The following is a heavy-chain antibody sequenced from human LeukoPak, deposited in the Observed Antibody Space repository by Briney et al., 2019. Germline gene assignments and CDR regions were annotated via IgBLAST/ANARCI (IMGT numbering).Heavy chain of an antibody. V-gene: IGHV3-48*04. CDR2: ISSSSSNI. J-gene: IGHJ4*02. CDR1: GFDFSTYS. CDR3: ARVGRSGWTVDY. D-gene: IGHD6-19*01. Sequence: GGSLRLSCAASGFDFSTYSIDWVRQAPGKGLEWVSYISSSSSNIYHADSVKGRFTISRDNAKNSLHLQMNSMRAEDTAVYYCARVGRSGWTVDYWGQGTLVTVSS.